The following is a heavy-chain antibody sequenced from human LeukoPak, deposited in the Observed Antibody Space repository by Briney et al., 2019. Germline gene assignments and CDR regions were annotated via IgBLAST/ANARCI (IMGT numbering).Heavy chain of an antibody. CDR2: INPSGGST. D-gene: IGHD2-21*02. CDR1: GYTFTSYY. CDR3: ARGVVVTAMKGYFDY. J-gene: IGHJ4*02. Sequence: ASVKVSCKASGYTFTSYYMHWVRQAPGQGLEWMGIINPSGGSTSYAQKFQGRVTMTRDTSTSTVYMELSSLRSEDTAVYYRARGVVVTAMKGYFDYWGQGTLVTVSS. V-gene: IGHV1-46*01.